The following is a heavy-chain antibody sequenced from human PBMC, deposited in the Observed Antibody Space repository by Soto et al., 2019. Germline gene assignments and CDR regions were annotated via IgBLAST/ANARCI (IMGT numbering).Heavy chain of an antibody. J-gene: IGHJ6*02. CDR2: INHSGST. CDR1: GGSFSCYY. CDR3: ARGYDYVWGSYRPLYYYYGMDV. D-gene: IGHD3-16*02. V-gene: IGHV4-34*01. Sequence: SETLSRTCAVYGGSFSCYYWSWIRQPPGKGLEWIGEINHSGSTNYNPSLKSRVTISVDTSKNQFSLKLSSVTAADTAVYYCARGYDYVWGSYRPLYYYYGMDVWGQGTTVTVSS.